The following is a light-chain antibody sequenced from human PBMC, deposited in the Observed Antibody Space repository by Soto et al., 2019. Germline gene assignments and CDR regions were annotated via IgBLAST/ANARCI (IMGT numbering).Light chain of an antibody. Sequence: QSVLTQPPSASGTPGQRVTISCSGSRASIGSNTVTWYQPLPGAAPKLLVYNNNQRPSGVPDRFSGSKSDTSASLAISGLQFEDEAVYYCAAWDDSLSGPVFGGGTKLTVL. CDR3: AAWDDSLSGPV. J-gene: IGLJ3*02. CDR2: NNN. CDR1: RASIGSNT. V-gene: IGLV1-44*01.